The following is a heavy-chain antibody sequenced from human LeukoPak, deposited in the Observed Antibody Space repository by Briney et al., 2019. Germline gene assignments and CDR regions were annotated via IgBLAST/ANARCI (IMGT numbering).Heavy chain of an antibody. CDR1: GFTLTNYW. D-gene: IGHD2/OR15-2a*01. CDR2: IKQDGGAK. CDR3: ARERVTTTSFDY. V-gene: IGHV3-7*01. Sequence: GGSLRLSCAASGFTLTNYWMNWLRQAPGKGLEWVANIKQDGGAKNYVDSVKGRFTISRDNAKNSLYLQMNNLRVEDTAVYYCARERVTTTSFDYWGQGVLVTVSS. J-gene: IGHJ4*02.